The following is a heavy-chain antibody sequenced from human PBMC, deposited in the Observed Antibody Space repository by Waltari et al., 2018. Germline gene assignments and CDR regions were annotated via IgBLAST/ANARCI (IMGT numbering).Heavy chain of an antibody. CDR3: ARGRGGWYFDL. CDR2: IYYSGST. CDR1: GGSISRHY. J-gene: IGHJ2*01. Sequence: QVQLQESGPGMVKPSETLSLTCTVSGGSISRHYWTWIRQPPGKGLEWIGYIYYSGSTNYNPSLKSRVTISVDTSKNQFSLKLSSVTAADTAVYYCARGRGGWYFDLWGRGTLVTVSS. V-gene: IGHV4-59*11. D-gene: IGHD2-15*01.